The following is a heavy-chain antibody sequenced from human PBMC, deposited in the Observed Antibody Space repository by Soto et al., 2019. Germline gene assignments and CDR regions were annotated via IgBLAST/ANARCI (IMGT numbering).Heavy chain of an antibody. CDR2: IKTKSDGAPM. D-gene: IGHD3-3*01. V-gene: IGHV3-15*01. CDR1: GFTFNDAW. J-gene: IGHJ6*02. Sequence: GGSLRLSCVVSGFTFNDAWLSWVRQAPGKGLEWVGRIKTKSDGAPMDHGASAKGRFTISRDESTNTLYLHINGLKTEDTAVYYCRFLEWSDPYYYSTLDVWGQGTPVTVSS. CDR3: RFLEWSDPYYYSTLDV.